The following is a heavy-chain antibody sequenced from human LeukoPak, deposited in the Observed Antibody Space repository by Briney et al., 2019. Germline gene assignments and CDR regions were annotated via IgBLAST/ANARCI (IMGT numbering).Heavy chain of an antibody. J-gene: IGHJ4*02. D-gene: IGHD1-26*01. Sequence: GGSLRLSCAASGFTFDEYGMNWVRQVPGKGLEWVSTINWNGGSSSYADSVKGRFTISRDNARNSLYLQMNSLRAEDTAVYYCARASASYYVVYWGQGTLVTVSS. CDR3: ARASASYYVVY. CDR2: INWNGGSS. V-gene: IGHV3-20*04. CDR1: GFTFDEYG.